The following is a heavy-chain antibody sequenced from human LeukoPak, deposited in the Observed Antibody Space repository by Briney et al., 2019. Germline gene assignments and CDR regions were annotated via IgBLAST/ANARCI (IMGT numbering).Heavy chain of an antibody. D-gene: IGHD4-17*01. CDR1: GYTFSDYF. Sequence: ASVKISCKXSGYTFSDYFIHWVRQSPGQGLEWMGRINPYSGYTNYAQKFHGGVTMTRDSSVRTAYMEVSSLTSDDTAIYYCAKEHITTVTPGDCWGQGTLLTVSS. CDR2: INPYSGYT. J-gene: IGHJ4*02. V-gene: IGHV1-2*06. CDR3: AKEHITTVTPGDC.